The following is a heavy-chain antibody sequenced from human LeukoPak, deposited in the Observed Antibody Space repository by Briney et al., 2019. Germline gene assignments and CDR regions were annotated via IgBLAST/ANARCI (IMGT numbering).Heavy chain of an antibody. D-gene: IGHD2-8*01. CDR2: INPNSGGT. Sequence: ASVKVSCKASGYTFTGYYMHWVRQAPGQGLEWMGWINPNSGGTNYAQKFQGRVTMTRDTSISTAYMELSSLRSDDTAVYYCARYTKDPYYYYYGMDVWGQGTTVTASS. CDR3: ARYTKDPYYYYYGMDV. J-gene: IGHJ6*02. V-gene: IGHV1-2*02. CDR1: GYTFTGYY.